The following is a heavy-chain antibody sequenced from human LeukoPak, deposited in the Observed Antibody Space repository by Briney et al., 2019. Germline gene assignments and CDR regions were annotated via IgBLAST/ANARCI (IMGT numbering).Heavy chain of an antibody. D-gene: IGHD3-10*01. CDR1: GYTFSAFH. J-gene: IGHJ4*02. CDR2: VNPNSGDT. V-gene: IGHV1-2*02. Sequence: EASVTVSCKASGYTFSAFHIHWVRLAPGQGPEWMGWVNPNSGDTNYAQRFRGRVTMTRDTSINTAYMELSSLRSDDTAVYYCARSNYYGSQSEYWGQGTLVAVSS. CDR3: ARSNYYGSQSEY.